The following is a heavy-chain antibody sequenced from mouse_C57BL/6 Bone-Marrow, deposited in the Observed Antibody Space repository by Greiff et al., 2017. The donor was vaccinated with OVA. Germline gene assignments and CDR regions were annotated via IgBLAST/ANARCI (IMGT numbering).Heavy chain of an antibody. Sequence: VQVVESGAELVKPGASVKLSCKASGYTFTSYWMHWVKQRPGQGLEWIGMIHPNSGSTNYNEKFKSKATLTVDKSSSTAYMQLSSLTSEDSAVYYCLAYYSNYGYWGQGTTLTVSS. J-gene: IGHJ2*01. V-gene: IGHV1-64*01. D-gene: IGHD2-5*01. CDR2: IHPNSGST. CDR1: GYTFTSYW. CDR3: LAYYSNYGY.